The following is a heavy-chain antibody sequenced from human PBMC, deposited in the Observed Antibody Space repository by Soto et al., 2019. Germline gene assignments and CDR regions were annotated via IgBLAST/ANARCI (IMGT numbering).Heavy chain of an antibody. CDR3: ARHGGYCSSTSCYTGGYYYYYGMDV. CDR1: GGSISSSSYY. CDR2: IYYSGST. Sequence: SETLSLTCTVSGGSISSSSYYWGWIRQPPGKGLEWIGSIYYSGSTYYNPSLKSRVTISVDTSKNQFSLKLSSVTAADTAVYYCARHGGYCSSTSCYTGGYYYYYGMDVWGQGTTVTVSS. D-gene: IGHD2-2*02. J-gene: IGHJ6*02. V-gene: IGHV4-39*01.